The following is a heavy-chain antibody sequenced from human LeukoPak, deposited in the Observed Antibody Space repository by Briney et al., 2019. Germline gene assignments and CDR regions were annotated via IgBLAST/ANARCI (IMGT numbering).Heavy chain of an antibody. CDR2: ISSSSSYI. Sequence: GGSLRLSCAASGFTFSSYSMNWVRQAPGKGLEWVSYISSSSSYIYYTDSVKGRFTISRDNAKNSLYLQMNSLRAEDTAVYYCARSNSSGWHVDYWGQGTLVTVSS. D-gene: IGHD6-19*01. V-gene: IGHV3-21*05. CDR3: ARSNSSGWHVDY. CDR1: GFTFSSYS. J-gene: IGHJ4*02.